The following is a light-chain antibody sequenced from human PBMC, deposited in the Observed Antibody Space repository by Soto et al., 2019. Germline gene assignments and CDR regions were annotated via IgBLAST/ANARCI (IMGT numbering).Light chain of an antibody. Sequence: QSVLAQPPSLPGAPGQRVTISCTGSSSNIGAGYDVHWYQQLPGTAPKLLIYGNSNRPSGVPDRFSGSKSGTSASLAITGLQAEDEADYYCQSYDSSLSGYVFGTGTKVTVL. CDR1: SSNIGAGYD. CDR3: QSYDSSLSGYV. V-gene: IGLV1-40*01. J-gene: IGLJ1*01. CDR2: GNS.